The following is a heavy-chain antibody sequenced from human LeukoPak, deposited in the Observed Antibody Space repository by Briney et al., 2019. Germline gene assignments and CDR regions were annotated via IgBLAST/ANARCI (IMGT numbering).Heavy chain of an antibody. Sequence: GGSLRLSCAASGFTVSSNYMSWVRRAPGKGLEWVSVIYSGGSTYYADSVKGRFTISRDNSKNTLYLQMSSLRAEDTAVYYCARDYYDFWSGYFYFDYWGQGTLVTVSS. CDR2: IYSGGST. CDR1: GFTVSSNY. V-gene: IGHV3-53*01. CDR3: ARDYYDFWSGYFYFDY. D-gene: IGHD3-3*01. J-gene: IGHJ4*02.